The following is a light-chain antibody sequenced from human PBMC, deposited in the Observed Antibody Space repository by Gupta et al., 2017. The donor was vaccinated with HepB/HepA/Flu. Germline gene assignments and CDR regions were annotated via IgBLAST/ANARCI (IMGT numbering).Light chain of an antibody. CDR2: NNN. CDR3: AAWDASLKSVL. Sequence: QSVLTQPPSASGTPGQRVSISCSGSNSNIGSKTVNWYQQHPGTAPKLLISNNNQRPSGVPDRFSGSKSGTSASLAISGLQSEDEADYYCAAWDASLKSVLFGGGTKLTVL. V-gene: IGLV1-44*01. CDR1: NSNIGSKT. J-gene: IGLJ2*01.